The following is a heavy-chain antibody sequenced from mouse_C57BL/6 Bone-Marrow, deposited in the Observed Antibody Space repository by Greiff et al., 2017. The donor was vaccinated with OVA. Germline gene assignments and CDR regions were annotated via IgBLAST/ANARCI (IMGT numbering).Heavy chain of an antibody. J-gene: IGHJ3*01. D-gene: IGHD6-1*01. Sequence: QVHVKQSGAELVKPGASVKLSCKASGYTFTEYTIHWVKQRSRQGLEWIGWFYPGSGSIKYNEKFKDKATLTADKSSSTVYMELSRLTSEDSAVYFCARHEEKAGLRAYWGQGTLVTVSA. V-gene: IGHV1-62-2*01. CDR3: ARHEEKAGLRAY. CDR1: GYTFTEYT. CDR2: FYPGSGSI.